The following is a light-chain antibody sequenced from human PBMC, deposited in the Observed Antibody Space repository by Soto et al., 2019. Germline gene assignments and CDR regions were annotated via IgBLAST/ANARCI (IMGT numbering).Light chain of an antibody. CDR1: KNIGTY. CDR3: QQSSGIPYT. V-gene: IGKV1-39*01. CDR2: AAS. Sequence: DIQMTQSPASLSASVGDRVTVTCRASKNIGTYLNWYQQQPGKAPKLLIYAASTLQSGVPSRFSGSGSGTDFTLTISRLQPEDGATYYCQQSSGIPYTFGQGTKAEIK. J-gene: IGKJ2*01.